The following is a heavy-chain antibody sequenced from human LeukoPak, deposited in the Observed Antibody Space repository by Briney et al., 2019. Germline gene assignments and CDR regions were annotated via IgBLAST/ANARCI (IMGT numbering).Heavy chain of an antibody. J-gene: IGHJ4*02. CDR2: IIPIFGTA. D-gene: IGHD6-13*01. CDR1: GYTFTGYY. CDR3: ARDPIAAAGIFDY. Sequence: SVKVSCKASGYTFTGYYMHWVRQAPGQGLEWMGGIIPIFGTANYAQKFQGRVTITADESTSTAYMELSSLRSEDTAVYYCARDPIAAAGIFDYWGQGTLATVSS. V-gene: IGHV1-69*13.